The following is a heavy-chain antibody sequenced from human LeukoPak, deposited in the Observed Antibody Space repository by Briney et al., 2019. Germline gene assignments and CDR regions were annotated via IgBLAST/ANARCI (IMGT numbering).Heavy chain of an antibody. J-gene: IGHJ4*02. V-gene: IGHV4-59*01. Sequence: SETLSLTCAVYGGSFSGYYWSWIRQPPGKGLEWIGYIYYSGSTNYNPSLKSRVTISVDTSKNQFSLKLSSVTAADTAVYYCARGGPPYGDYVYTDYWGQGTLVTVSS. D-gene: IGHD4-17*01. CDR1: GGSFSGYY. CDR2: IYYSGST. CDR3: ARGGPPYGDYVYTDY.